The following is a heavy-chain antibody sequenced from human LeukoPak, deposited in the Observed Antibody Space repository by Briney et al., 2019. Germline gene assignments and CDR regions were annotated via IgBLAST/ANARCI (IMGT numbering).Heavy chain of an antibody. Sequence: PGGSLTVSCAASGFTFSDFGVHWVRQAPGKGLEWVAVIWSDGSHKYYDDSVKGRFTTSRDNSKSTLYLQMNDLRAGDTAVYYCAKDSNEFGDSQLDFWGQGTLVTVSS. J-gene: IGHJ4*02. CDR3: AKDSNEFGDSQLDF. D-gene: IGHD3-3*01. CDR1: GFTFSDFG. CDR2: IWSDGSHK. V-gene: IGHV3-33*06.